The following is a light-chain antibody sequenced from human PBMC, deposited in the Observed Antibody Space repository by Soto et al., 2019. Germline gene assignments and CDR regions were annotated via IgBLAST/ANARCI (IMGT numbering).Light chain of an antibody. J-gene: IGKJ1*01. CDR3: QQYNNWPWT. V-gene: IGKV3-15*01. CDR2: GAS. Sequence: EIVMTQSPATLSVSPGERATLSCRASQSVSSNLAWYQQKPGQAPRLLIYGASTRATGVPARFSGSGSGTESTLTISSLQSEDLAVYYCQQYNNWPWTFGQGTKVEIK. CDR1: QSVSSN.